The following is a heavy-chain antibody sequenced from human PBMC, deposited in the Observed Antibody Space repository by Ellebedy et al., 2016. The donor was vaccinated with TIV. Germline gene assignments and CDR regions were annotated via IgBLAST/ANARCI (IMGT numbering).Heavy chain of an antibody. D-gene: IGHD2-15*01. CDR3: AKGCGGSCYWEAY. Sequence: PGGSLRLSCAASGFTFSNYVMSWVRQAPGNGLEWVSSISGGVGNTYYADSVKGRFTISRDNSKNTLYLQMNSLRAEDTAVYYCAKGCGGSCYWEAYWGQGTLVTVSS. CDR2: ISGGVGNT. J-gene: IGHJ4*02. V-gene: IGHV3-23*01. CDR1: GFTFSNYV.